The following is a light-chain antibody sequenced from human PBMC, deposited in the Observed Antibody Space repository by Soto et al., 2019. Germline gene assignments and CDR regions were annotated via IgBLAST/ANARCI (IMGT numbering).Light chain of an antibody. CDR3: QKYSSVIT. J-gene: IGKJ5*01. CDR1: QGISNF. Sequence: DIQMTQSPSSLSASVGDRVTITCRASQGISNFLAWYQPKPGKVPKLLISAASTLQSGVPSRFSGSGSGTDFTLTSTSLQPEDVATYYCQKYSSVITFGQGTRLEIK. V-gene: IGKV1-27*01. CDR2: AAS.